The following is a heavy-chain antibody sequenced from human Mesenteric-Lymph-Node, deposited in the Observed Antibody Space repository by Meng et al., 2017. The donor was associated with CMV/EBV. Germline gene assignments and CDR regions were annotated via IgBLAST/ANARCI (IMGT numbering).Heavy chain of an antibody. CDR1: GMTFSSYA. V-gene: IGHV3-23*01. Sequence: GESLKISCTASGMTFSSYAMSWVRQAPGKGTEWVAVISSSGSNAFYTDSVKGRFTISRDNAKNTLYLQMNSLRAEDTAVYYCARVLGGADAFDIWGQGTMVTVSS. D-gene: IGHD1-26*01. CDR2: ISSSGSNA. J-gene: IGHJ3*02. CDR3: ARVLGGADAFDI.